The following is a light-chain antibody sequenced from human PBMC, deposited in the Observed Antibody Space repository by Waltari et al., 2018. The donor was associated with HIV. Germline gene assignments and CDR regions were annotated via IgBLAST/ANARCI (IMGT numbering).Light chain of an antibody. V-gene: IGLV2-14*01. Sequence: QSALTQPASVSGSPGQSITISCNGTSSDVGGYDYVSWYQQHPGKAPKLLIFEVTNRPSGVSNRLSGSKSGNTASLTISGLQAEDEADYYCSSYTSSTNYVFGTGTKVTVL. CDR3: SSYTSSTNYV. CDR1: SSDVGGYDY. J-gene: IGLJ1*01. CDR2: EVT.